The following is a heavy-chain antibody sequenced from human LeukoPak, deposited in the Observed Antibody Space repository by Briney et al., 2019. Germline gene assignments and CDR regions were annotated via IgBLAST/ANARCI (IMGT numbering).Heavy chain of an antibody. J-gene: IGHJ4*02. D-gene: IGHD2-21*01. CDR3: AKSDCGSDGCKLLNY. Sequence: GGSLRLSCAVSGFIFSNYAMSWVRQAPGKGLEWVSSTSGSGDATKYADSVMGRFTISRDNSKNTLSLQMNSLRAEDTAVYYCAKSDCGSDGCKLLNYWGQGTLVTASS. CDR2: TSGSGDAT. CDR1: GFIFSNYA. V-gene: IGHV3-23*01.